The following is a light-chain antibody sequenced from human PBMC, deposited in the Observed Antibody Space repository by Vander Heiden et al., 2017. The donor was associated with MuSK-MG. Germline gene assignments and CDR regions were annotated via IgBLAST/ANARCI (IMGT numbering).Light chain of an antibody. CDR2: QDS. V-gene: IGLV3-1*01. CDR1: KLGNEY. J-gene: IGLJ3*02. Sequence: SYELTQPPSVSVSPGQTASITCSGAKLGNEYACWYQQKPGQSPVLVIYQDSKRPSGIPGRFSGSNSGNTATLTISGTQAMDEADYYCQAWDNSTVVFGGGTKLTVL. CDR3: QAWDNSTVV.